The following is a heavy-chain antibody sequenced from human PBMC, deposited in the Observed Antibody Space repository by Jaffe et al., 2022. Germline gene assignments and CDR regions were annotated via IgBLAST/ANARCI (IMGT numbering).Heavy chain of an antibody. D-gene: IGHD6-13*01. Sequence: EVQLVESGGGLVQPGRSLRLSCAASGFTFDDYAMHWVRQAPGKGLEWVSGISWNSGSIGYADSVKGRFTISRDNAKNSLYLQMNSLRAEDTALYYCAKAIAAAGTWVHFDYWGQGTLVTVSS. CDR3: AKAIAAAGTWVHFDY. J-gene: IGHJ4*02. V-gene: IGHV3-9*01. CDR2: ISWNSGSI. CDR1: GFTFDDYA.